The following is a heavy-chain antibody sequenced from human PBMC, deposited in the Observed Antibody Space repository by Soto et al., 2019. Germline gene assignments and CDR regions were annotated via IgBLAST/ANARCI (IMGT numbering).Heavy chain of an antibody. V-gene: IGHV1-18*01. CDR2: ISDYNGNT. D-gene: IGHD6-13*01. J-gene: IGHJ4*02. Sequence: QVHLVQSGPDVKKPGASVKVSCKASGYTFTSYGVSWVRQAPGQGLEWMGWISDYNGNTDYAQKFQGRVTMTTDTXTSTAYMELRSLRFDDTAVYYGARDGGSNWYDFGYWGQGTLVTVSS. CDR3: ARDGGSNWYDFGY. CDR1: GYTFTSYG.